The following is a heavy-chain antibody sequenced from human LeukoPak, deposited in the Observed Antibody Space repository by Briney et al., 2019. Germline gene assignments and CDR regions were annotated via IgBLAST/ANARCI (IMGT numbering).Heavy chain of an antibody. J-gene: IGHJ3*02. CDR3: AKDLEQWLVRGWAFDI. CDR1: GFTFSRYW. CDR2: IRYDGSNK. D-gene: IGHD6-19*01. V-gene: IGHV3-30*02. Sequence: PPGVSLRLSCAASGFTFSRYWMHWVRQAPGKGLEWVAFIRYDGSNKYYADSVKGRFTISRDNSKNTLYLQMNSLRAEDTAVYYCAKDLEQWLVRGWAFDIWGQGTMVTVSS.